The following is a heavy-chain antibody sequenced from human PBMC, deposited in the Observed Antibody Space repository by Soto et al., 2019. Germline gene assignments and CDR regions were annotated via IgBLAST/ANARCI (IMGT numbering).Heavy chain of an antibody. D-gene: IGHD6-25*01. J-gene: IGHJ4*02. V-gene: IGHV3-23*01. CDR2: ISGSGGST. Sequence: EVQLLESGGGLVQPGGSLRLSCAASGFTFSTYAMSWVRLAPGKGLEWVSAISGSGGSTYYADSVKGRFTISRDNSKNALYLQMNNLRAEDTAVFYCAKGPRQRLPSLIDDWGQGALVIVSS. CDR1: GFTFSTYA. CDR3: AKGPRQRLPSLIDD.